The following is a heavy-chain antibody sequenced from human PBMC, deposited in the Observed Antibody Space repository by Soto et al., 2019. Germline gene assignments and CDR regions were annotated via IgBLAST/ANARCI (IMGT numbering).Heavy chain of an antibody. Sequence: ASVKVSCKASGYNFIANAIHWMRQAPGQRPEWMGWINGGDAHTEFSKKFHGRVTLTRDTPATTAYMELRSLRSEDTAVYYCASGFFGSADYWGQGTLVTVSS. CDR1: GYNFIANA. CDR2: INGGDAHT. CDR3: ASGFFGSADY. J-gene: IGHJ4*02. D-gene: IGHD3-10*01. V-gene: IGHV1-3*01.